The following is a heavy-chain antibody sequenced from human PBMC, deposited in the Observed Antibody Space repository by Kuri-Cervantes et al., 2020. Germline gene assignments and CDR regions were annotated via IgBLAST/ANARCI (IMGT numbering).Heavy chain of an antibody. V-gene: IGHV1-58*01. CDR1: GFTFTSSA. J-gene: IGHJ4*02. D-gene: IGHD3-22*01. Sequence: SVKVSCKASGFTFTSSAVQWVRQARGQRLEWIGWIVVGSGNTNYAQKFQERVTITRDMSTSTAYMELSSLRSEDTAVYYCAVHYDSSGYLEDYWGQGTLVTVSS. CDR2: IVVGSGNT. CDR3: AVHYDSSGYLEDY.